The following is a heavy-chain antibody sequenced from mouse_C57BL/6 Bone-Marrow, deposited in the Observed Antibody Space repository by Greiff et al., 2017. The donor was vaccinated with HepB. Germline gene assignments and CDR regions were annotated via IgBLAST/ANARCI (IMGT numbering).Heavy chain of an antibody. J-gene: IGHJ3*01. CDR2: IHHNSGST. CDR3: ARGCGSSGFAY. Sequence: VQLQQPGAELVKPGASVKLSCKASGYTFTSYWMHWVKQRPGQGLEWIGMIHHNSGSTNYNEKFKSKATLTVAKSSSTAYMQLSSLTSEDSAVYDCARGCGSSGFAYWGQGTLVTVSA. CDR1: GYTFTSYW. D-gene: IGHD1-1*01. V-gene: IGHV1-64*01.